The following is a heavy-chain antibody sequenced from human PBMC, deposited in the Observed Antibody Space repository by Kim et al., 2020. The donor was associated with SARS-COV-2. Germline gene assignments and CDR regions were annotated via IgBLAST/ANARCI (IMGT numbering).Heavy chain of an antibody. CDR1: GGAFNSYA. V-gene: IGHV1-69*06. Sequence: SVKVSCKASGGAFNSYAITWVRQAPGRGLEWMGGIIPIFGTANYAQNFQGRITITADKSTSTAYMELSSLRSEDTAVYYCARGPDYGDYVALWDWGQGTLVTVSS. CDR2: IIPIFGTA. D-gene: IGHD4-17*01. J-gene: IGHJ4*02. CDR3: ARGPDYGDYVALWD.